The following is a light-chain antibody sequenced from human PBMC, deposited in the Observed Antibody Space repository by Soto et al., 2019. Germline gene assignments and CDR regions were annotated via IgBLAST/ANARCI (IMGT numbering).Light chain of an antibody. CDR1: QGITRY. CDR3: QQLHSYPYT. CDR2: GAS. V-gene: IGKV1-9*01. J-gene: IGKJ2*01. Sequence: QLTQYPSSLSASVGVRVTLTCLSSQGITRYLAWYQQKPGKAPKHLLYGASTLQSGVPSRFSGSGSGTDFTLTISSLQPEDFATYCCQQLHSYPYTFGQGTKLEIK.